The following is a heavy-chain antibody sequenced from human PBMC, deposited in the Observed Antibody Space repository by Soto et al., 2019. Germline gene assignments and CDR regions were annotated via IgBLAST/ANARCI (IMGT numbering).Heavy chain of an antibody. CDR3: VRDRSTGKDY. Sequence: EVQLVESGGNLVQPGGSLRLSCAASGFSFGSYWMHWVRQVPGKNLVWVARIKSDGGSTDYADFVKGRFSISRDNTKNRLYLQMASLRTDDTAVYYCVRDRSTGKDYWGQGTLVTVSS. V-gene: IGHV3-74*01. CDR1: GFSFGSYW. CDR2: IKSDGGST. D-gene: IGHD2-2*01. J-gene: IGHJ4*02.